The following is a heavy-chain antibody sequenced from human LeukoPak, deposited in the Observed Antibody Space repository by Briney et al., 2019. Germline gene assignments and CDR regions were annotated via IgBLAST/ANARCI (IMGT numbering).Heavy chain of an antibody. CDR1: GFTFSNAW. CDR2: VNNDGSST. D-gene: IGHD2-21*01. CDR3: ASLRLGEGY. Sequence: GGSLRLSCAASGFTFSNAWMNWVRQAPGKGLVWISRVNNDGSSTNYADSVKGRFTISRDNAKNTLYLQMNSLRAEDTAVYYCASLRLGEGYWGQGTLVTVSS. J-gene: IGHJ4*02. V-gene: IGHV3-74*01.